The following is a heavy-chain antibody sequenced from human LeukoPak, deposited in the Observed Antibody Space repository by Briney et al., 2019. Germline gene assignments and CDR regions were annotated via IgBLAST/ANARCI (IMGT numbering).Heavy chain of an antibody. V-gene: IGHV3-7*04. D-gene: IGHD3-22*01. Sequence: GGSLRLSCAASGFTFRSYRMNWVRQAPRKGLEWVASIKQGKSERYYVDSVNGRFTISRDNAKNSLYLQMNSLRAEDTAVYYCARGDNSAFDIWGQGTMVTVSS. CDR1: GFTFRSYR. J-gene: IGHJ3*02. CDR2: IKQGKSER. CDR3: ARGDNSAFDI.